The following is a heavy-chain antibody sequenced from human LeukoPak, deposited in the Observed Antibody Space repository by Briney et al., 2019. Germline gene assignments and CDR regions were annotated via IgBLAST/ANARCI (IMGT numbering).Heavy chain of an antibody. Sequence: PGGALRVSCAASGFTFTTYAMSWVRQAPGRGLEWVSAISGSGGSTYFADSVKGRFTISRENSKNTLYLQMDSLRAGDTAVYYCARGPSSGSYSIFDDWGQGTLVTVSS. CDR1: GFTFTTYA. V-gene: IGHV3-23*01. CDR2: ISGSGGST. J-gene: IGHJ4*02. D-gene: IGHD1-26*01. CDR3: ARGPSSGSYSIFDD.